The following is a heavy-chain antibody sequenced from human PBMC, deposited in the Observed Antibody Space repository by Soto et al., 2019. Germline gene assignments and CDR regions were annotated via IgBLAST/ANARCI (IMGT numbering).Heavy chain of an antibody. Sequence: QVQLQESGPGLVKPSQTLSLTCTVSGGSISSGDYYWSLIRQPPGKGLEWIGKIYYSGSTHYNPSLKSRVIMSVDTSKNQFSLRLNSVTAADTAVYYCARDRRFHYDSSGYYLSGYYYYGMDVWGQGTTVTVS. D-gene: IGHD3-22*01. V-gene: IGHV4-30-4*01. CDR3: ARDRRFHYDSSGYYLSGYYYYGMDV. J-gene: IGHJ6*02. CDR1: GGSISSGDYY. CDR2: IYYSGST.